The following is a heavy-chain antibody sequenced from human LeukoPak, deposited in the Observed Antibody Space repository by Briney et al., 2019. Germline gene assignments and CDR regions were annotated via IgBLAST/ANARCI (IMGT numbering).Heavy chain of an antibody. Sequence: GDTLKVSCKASGYTFIRYYMHWVRQAPGQGLEWMGIINPSGGTTSYAQKFQGRVTMTRDTSTDTVYMELSRPRSEDTAVYYCARGGYGVRIDYWGQGTLVSVPS. D-gene: IGHD4-17*01. CDR3: ARGGYGVRIDY. CDR1: GYTFIRYY. CDR2: INPSGGTT. V-gene: IGHV1-46*01. J-gene: IGHJ4*02.